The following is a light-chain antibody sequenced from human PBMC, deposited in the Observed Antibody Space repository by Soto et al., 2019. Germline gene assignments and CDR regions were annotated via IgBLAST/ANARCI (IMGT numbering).Light chain of an antibody. CDR2: EGS. V-gene: IGLV2-14*02. CDR1: SSDVGSYNL. Sequence: QSALTQPASVSGSPGQSITISCTGTSSDVGSYNLVSWYQHHPGKAPKLIIYEGSKRPSGVSDRFSGSKSGNTASLTISGLQIEDEADYYCSSFTSSVTYVFGTGTKLTVL. CDR3: SSFTSSVTYV. J-gene: IGLJ1*01.